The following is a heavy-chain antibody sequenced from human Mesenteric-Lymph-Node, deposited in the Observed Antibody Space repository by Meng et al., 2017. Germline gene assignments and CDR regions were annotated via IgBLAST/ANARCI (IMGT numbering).Heavy chain of an antibody. Sequence: GESLKISCAASGFTFSSYEMNWVRQAPGKGLEWVSYISSSGSTIYYADSVKGRFTISRDNAKNSLYLQMNSLRAEDTAVYYCVMWGYSYGFDYWGQGTLVTVSS. J-gene: IGHJ4*02. D-gene: IGHD5-18*01. CDR1: GFTFSSYE. CDR2: ISSSGSTI. CDR3: VMWGYSYGFDY. V-gene: IGHV3-48*03.